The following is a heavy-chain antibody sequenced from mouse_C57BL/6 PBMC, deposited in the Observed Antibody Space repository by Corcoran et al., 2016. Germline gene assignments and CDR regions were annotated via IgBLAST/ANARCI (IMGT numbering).Heavy chain of an antibody. J-gene: IGHJ1*03. V-gene: IGHV9-3*01. CDR3: AREGTVPGV. CDR1: GYTFTTYG. D-gene: IGHD1-1*01. CDR2: INTYSGVP. Sequence: QIQLVQSGPELKKPGETVKISCKASGYTFTTYGMSWVKQAPGKGLKWMGWINTYSGVPTYADDFKGRFAFSLETSASTAYLQINNLKNEDTATYFCAREGTVPGVWGTGTTVTVSS.